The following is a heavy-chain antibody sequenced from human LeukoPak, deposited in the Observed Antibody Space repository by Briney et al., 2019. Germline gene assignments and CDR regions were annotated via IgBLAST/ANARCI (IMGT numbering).Heavy chain of an antibody. CDR3: ARMRGIAVAGLDY. V-gene: IGHV4-59*01. J-gene: IGHJ4*02. CDR1: GGSISSYY. Sequence: SETLSLTCTVSGGSISSYYWSWIRQPPGKGLEWIGYIYYSGSTNYNPSLKSRVTISVDTSKNQFSLKLSSVTAADTAVYCCARMRGIAVAGLDYWGQGTLVTVSS. D-gene: IGHD6-19*01. CDR2: IYYSGST.